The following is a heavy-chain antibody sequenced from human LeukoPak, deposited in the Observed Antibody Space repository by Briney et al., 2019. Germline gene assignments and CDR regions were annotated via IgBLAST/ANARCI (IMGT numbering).Heavy chain of an antibody. Sequence: GGSLRLSCAVSGSTSSRNFMSWVRQTPEKGLEWVANIDQDGREKNYVDSVKGRLTISRYNAKNSLFLQMNSLRAEDTAIYYCASGAGWESGYWGQGTLVTVSS. CDR1: GSTSSRNF. CDR2: IDQDGREK. V-gene: IGHV3-7*01. CDR3: ASGAGWESGY. D-gene: IGHD1-26*01. J-gene: IGHJ4*02.